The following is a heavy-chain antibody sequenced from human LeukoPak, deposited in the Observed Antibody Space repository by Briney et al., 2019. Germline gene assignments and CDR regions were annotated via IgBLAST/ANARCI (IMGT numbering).Heavy chain of an antibody. CDR2: IYYSEST. J-gene: IGHJ4*02. CDR3: ARGFPTGKFDY. V-gene: IGHV4-59*01. Sequence: SETLSLTCTVSGGSISSYYWSWIRQPPGKGLEWIGYIYYSESTNYNPSLKSRVTISVDTSKNQFSLKLSSVTAADTAVYYCARGFPTGKFDYWGQGTLVTVSS. CDR1: GGSISSYY. D-gene: IGHD7-27*01.